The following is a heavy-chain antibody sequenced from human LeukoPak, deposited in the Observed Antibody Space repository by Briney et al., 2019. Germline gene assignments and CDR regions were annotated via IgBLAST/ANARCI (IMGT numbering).Heavy chain of an antibody. J-gene: IGHJ4*02. CDR2: INSRSTTL. V-gene: IGHV3-48*01. CDR1: GFTFTYYH. D-gene: IGHD6-19*01. CDR3: ARGTYSSGWLEFSDFDF. Sequence: GGSLRLSCAASGFTFTYYHMHWVRQAPGKGLEWVSYINSRSTTLYYADSVKGRFTISRDNAMNSLYLEINSQRAEDTAVYYCARGTYSSGWLEFSDFDFWGQGILVTVSS.